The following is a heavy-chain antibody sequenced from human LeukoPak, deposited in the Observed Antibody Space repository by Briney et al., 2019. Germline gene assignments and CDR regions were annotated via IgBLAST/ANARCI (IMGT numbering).Heavy chain of an antibody. CDR2: IKQDGSEK. CDR3: AGAPEGGYVNY. CDR1: GFTFSSYW. Sequence: GGSLRLSCAASGFTFSSYWMSWVRQAPGKGLEWVANIKQDGSEKYYVDSVKGRFTISRDNAKNSLYLQMNSLRAEDTAVYYCAGAPEGGYVNYWGQGTLVTVSS. V-gene: IGHV3-7*03. J-gene: IGHJ4*02. D-gene: IGHD1-1*01.